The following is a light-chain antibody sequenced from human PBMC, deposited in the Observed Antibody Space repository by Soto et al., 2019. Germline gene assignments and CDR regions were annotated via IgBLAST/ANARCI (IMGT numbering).Light chain of an antibody. CDR1: SRDVGGYNY. CDR2: DVS. CDR3: SSYTSSSTLDV. Sequence: SALTQPASVSGSPGQSINISCTGTSRDVGGYNYVSWYQQHPGKAPKLMIYDVSNRPSGVSNRFSGSKSGNTASLTISGLQAEDEADYYCSSYTSSSTLDVFGTGTKLTVL. V-gene: IGLV2-14*01. J-gene: IGLJ1*01.